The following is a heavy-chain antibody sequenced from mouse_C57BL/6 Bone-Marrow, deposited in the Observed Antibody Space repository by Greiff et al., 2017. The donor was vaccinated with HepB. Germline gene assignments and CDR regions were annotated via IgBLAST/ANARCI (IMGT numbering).Heavy chain of an antibody. J-gene: IGHJ3*01. D-gene: IGHD2-3*01. CDR2: IYPGDGDT. V-gene: IGHV1-80*01. Sequence: VKLQQSGAELVKPGASVKISCKASGYAFSSHWMNWVKQRPGKGLEWIGQIYPGDGDTNYNGKFKGKATLTADKSSSTAYMQLSSLTSEDSAVYFCARIGGWLLPWFAYWGQGTLVTVSA. CDR3: ARIGGWLLPWFAY. CDR1: GYAFSSHW.